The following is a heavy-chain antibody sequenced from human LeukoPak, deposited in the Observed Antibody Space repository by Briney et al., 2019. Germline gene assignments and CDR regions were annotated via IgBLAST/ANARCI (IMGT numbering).Heavy chain of an antibody. CDR3: ARSYYYGSGSYYTQYYFDY. D-gene: IGHD3-10*01. V-gene: IGHV3-33*01. CDR1: GFTFSSYG. Sequence: PGRSLRLSCAASGFTFSSYGMHWVRQAPGKGLERVAVIWYDGSNKYYADSVKGRFTISRDNSKNTLYLQMNSLRAEDTAVYYCARSYYYGSGSYYTQYYFDYWGQGTLVTVSS. CDR2: IWYDGSNK. J-gene: IGHJ4*02.